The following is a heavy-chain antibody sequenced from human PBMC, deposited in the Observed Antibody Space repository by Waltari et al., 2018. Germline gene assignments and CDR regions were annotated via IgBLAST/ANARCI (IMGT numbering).Heavy chain of an antibody. CDR3: ARERRGYFDY. V-gene: IGHV3-21*01. CDR1: GFTFRGYS. J-gene: IGHJ4*02. CDR2: ISGDSRFI. Sequence: EVQLVESGGGLVKPGGSLRLSCESSGFTFRGYSMNWVRQAPGKGLEWVSSISGDSRFIYYADSVNGRFTISSDDAKNSLYLQMNSLRVEDTAVYYCARERRGYFDYWGPGTLVSVSS. D-gene: IGHD3-16*01.